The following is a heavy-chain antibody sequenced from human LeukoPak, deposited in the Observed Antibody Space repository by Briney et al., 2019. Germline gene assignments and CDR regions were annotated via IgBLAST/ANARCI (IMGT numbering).Heavy chain of an antibody. CDR3: ARDNMDYGFYYYYMDA. CDR2: INSDGSST. J-gene: IGHJ6*03. Sequence: GGSLRLSCAASGFTVSSNYMSWVRQAPGKGLVWVSRINSDGSSTSYADSVKGRFTISRDNAKNTLYLQMNSLRAEDTAVYYCARDNMDYGFYYYYMDAWGKGTTVTVSS. CDR1: GFTVSSNY. D-gene: IGHD4-17*01. V-gene: IGHV3-74*01.